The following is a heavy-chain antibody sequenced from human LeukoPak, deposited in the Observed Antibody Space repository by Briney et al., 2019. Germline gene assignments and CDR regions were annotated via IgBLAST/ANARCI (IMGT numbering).Heavy chain of an antibody. Sequence: GGSLRLSCAASGFTFSSYGMHWVRQAPGKGLEWVAVISYDGSNKYYADSVKGRFTISRDNSKNTLYLQMDSLRAEDTAVYYYAKDLGLVSWTDAFDIWGQGTMVTVSS. CDR1: GFTFSSYG. J-gene: IGHJ3*02. CDR3: AKDLGLVSWTDAFDI. V-gene: IGHV3-30*18. CDR2: ISYDGSNK. D-gene: IGHD1-1*01.